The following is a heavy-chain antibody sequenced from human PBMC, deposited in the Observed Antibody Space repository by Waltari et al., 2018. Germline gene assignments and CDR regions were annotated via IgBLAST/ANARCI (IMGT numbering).Heavy chain of an antibody. V-gene: IGHV3-7*01. Sequence: EVQLVESGGGLAQPGGSLRLSCAASGLSFSNYWMTWVRPASGKGPEWVANIKQDGSEKYYMDSVKGRFTISRDNAKNSLYLQMNNLRVEDTAVYYCTRGGRDSSWYWRDWGQGTLVTVSS. CDR1: GLSFSNYW. CDR2: IKQDGSEK. CDR3: TRGGRDSSWYWRD. D-gene: IGHD6-13*01. J-gene: IGHJ4*02.